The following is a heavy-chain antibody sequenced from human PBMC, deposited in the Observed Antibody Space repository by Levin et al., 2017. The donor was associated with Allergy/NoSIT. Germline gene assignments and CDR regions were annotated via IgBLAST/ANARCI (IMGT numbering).Heavy chain of an antibody. CDR2: ISWNSGSI. J-gene: IGHJ3*02. CDR3: AKAQVGATPGEGFDI. Sequence: GGSLRLSCAASGFTFDDYAMHWVRQVPGKGLEWVSTISWNSGSIGYADSVKGRFTISRDNAKNSLYLQMNSLRVEDTALYHCAKAQVGATPGEGFDIWGQGTMVTVSS. D-gene: IGHD1-26*01. V-gene: IGHV3-9*01. CDR1: GFTFDDYA.